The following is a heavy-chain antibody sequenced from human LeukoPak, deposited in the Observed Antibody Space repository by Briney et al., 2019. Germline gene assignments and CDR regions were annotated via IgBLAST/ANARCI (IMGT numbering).Heavy chain of an antibody. J-gene: IGHJ4*02. Sequence: GGSLRLSCAASGFTFSNYGMNWVRQAPGKGLEWVSSITSRSSYIYYADSVKGRFTISRDNSKNTLYLQLVRVRAEDTARYYCAKPLGSFDYWGQGTLVTVSS. CDR2: ITSRSSYI. CDR1: GFTFSNYG. D-gene: IGHD3-16*01. V-gene: IGHV3-21*04. CDR3: AKPLGSFDY.